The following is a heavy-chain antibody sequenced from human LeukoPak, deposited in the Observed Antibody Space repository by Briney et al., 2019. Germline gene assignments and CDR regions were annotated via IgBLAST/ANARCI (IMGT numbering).Heavy chain of an antibody. D-gene: IGHD3-10*01. Sequence: SETLSLTCAVYGGSFSGYYWSWIRQPPGKGLEWIGEINHSGSTNYNPSLKSRVTISVDTSKNQFSLKPSSVTAADTAVYYCARGDGSGSYSSQYVDYWGQGTLVTVSS. CDR3: ARGDGSGSYSSQYVDY. CDR2: INHSGST. CDR1: GGSFSGYY. J-gene: IGHJ4*02. V-gene: IGHV4-34*01.